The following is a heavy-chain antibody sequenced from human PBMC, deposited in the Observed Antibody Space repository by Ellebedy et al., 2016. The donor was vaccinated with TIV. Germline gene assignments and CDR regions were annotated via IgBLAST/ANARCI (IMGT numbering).Heavy chain of an antibody. J-gene: IGHJ5*02. CDR1: GFTFSTYG. CDR3: ARAIGAGDGT. CDR2: IKQDGGDK. V-gene: IGHV3-7*01. D-gene: IGHD2-15*01. Sequence: GGSLRLSXAASGFTFSTYGMSWVRQAPGKGLEWVANIKQDGGDKYYVDSVKGRFTISRDNAKNSLYLQMNSLRAEDTAVYYCARAIGAGDGTWGQGALVTVSS.